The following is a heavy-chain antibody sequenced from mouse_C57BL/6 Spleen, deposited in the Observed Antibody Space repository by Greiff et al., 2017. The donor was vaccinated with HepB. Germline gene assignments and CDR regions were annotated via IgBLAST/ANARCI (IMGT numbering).Heavy chain of an antibody. CDR2: INPNNGGT. J-gene: IGHJ4*01. Sequence: DVKLQESGPELVKPGASVKIPCKASGYTFTDYNMDWVKQSHGKSLEWIGDINPNNGGTIYNQKFKGKATLTVDKSSSTAYMELRSLTSEDTAVYYCASLGDYDSGYAMDYWGQGTSVTVSS. CDR1: GYTFTDYN. D-gene: IGHD2-4*01. CDR3: ASLGDYDSGYAMDY. V-gene: IGHV1-18*01.